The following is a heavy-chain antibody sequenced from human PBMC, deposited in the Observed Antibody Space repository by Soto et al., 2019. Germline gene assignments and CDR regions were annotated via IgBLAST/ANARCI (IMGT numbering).Heavy chain of an antibody. D-gene: IGHD3-3*01. V-gene: IGHV1-69*01. CDR2: IIPIFGTA. J-gene: IGHJ3*02. CDR1: GGTFSSYA. CDR3: ASVGLGITIFGGRLQRYALYI. Sequence: GASVKVSCKASGGTFSSYAISWVRQAPGQGLEWMGGIIPIFGTANYAQKFQGRVTITADESTSTAYMELSSLRSEDTAVYYCASVGLGITIFGGRLQRYALYIRAQGTMDTVSS.